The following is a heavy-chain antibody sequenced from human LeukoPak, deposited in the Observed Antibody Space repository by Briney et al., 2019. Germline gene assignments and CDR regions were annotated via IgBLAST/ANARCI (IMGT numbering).Heavy chain of an antibody. J-gene: IGHJ5*02. Sequence: SETLSLTCAVYGGSFSGYYWSWIRQPPGKGLEWIGEINHSGSTNYNPSLKSRVTISVDTSKNQFSLKLSSVTAADTAVYYCARSSITMVRGVILNWFDPWGQGTLVTISS. CDR3: ARSSITMVRGVILNWFDP. V-gene: IGHV4-34*01. D-gene: IGHD3-10*01. CDR2: INHSGST. CDR1: GGSFSGYY.